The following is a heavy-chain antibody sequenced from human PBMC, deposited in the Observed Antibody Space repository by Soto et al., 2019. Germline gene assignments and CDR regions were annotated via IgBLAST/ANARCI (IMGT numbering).Heavy chain of an antibody. CDR1: GFTFSSYS. D-gene: IGHD1-26*01. CDR2: ISSSGSYI. CDR3: ARDSGSWRYFDY. V-gene: IGHV3-21*01. J-gene: IGHJ4*02. Sequence: EVQLVESGGGLVKPGGPLRLSCAASGFTFSSYSMNWVRQAPGKGLEWVSSISSSGSYIYNADSVKGRFTISRDNAKNSLYLQMNSLRAEDTAVYYCARDSGSWRYFDYWGQGTLVTVSS.